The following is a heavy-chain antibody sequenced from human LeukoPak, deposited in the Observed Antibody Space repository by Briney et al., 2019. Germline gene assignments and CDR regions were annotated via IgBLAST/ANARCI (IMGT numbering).Heavy chain of an antibody. D-gene: IGHD6-13*01. Sequence: GGSLRLSCAASGFTVSSNYMSWVRQAPGKGLEWVSVIYSGGSTYYADSVKGRFTISRDNSKNTLYLQMNSLRAEDTAVYYCARHKYSSSWYMDYWGQGTLVTVSS. CDR3: ARHKYSSSWYMDY. CDR2: IYSGGST. CDR1: GFTVSSNY. V-gene: IGHV3-53*01. J-gene: IGHJ4*02.